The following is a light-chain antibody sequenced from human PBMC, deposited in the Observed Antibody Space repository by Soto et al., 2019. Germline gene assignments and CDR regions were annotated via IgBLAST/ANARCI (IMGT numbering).Light chain of an antibody. CDR1: SSDVGSYNL. CDR2: EGS. CDR3: CSYAGSSTSVV. V-gene: IGLV2-23*01. Sequence: QSALTQPASVSGSPGQSITISCTGTSSDVGSYNLVSWYQQHPGKAPKLMIYEGSKRPSGVSNRFSGSKSGNTASLTISELQAEDEADYYCCSYAGSSTSVVFGAGTKLTVL. J-gene: IGLJ2*01.